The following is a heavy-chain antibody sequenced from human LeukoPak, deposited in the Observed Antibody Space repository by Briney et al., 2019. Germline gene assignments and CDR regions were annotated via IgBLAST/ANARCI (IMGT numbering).Heavy chain of an antibody. J-gene: IGHJ4*02. Sequence: SETLSLTCTVSGGSISSGSYYWSWIRQPAGKRLEWIGHIYRSGSTNYNPSLKSRVTISVDTSKNQFSLKLSSVTAADTAVYYCARDTSTTVTTTTFDYWGQGTLVTVSS. CDR2: IYRSGST. V-gene: IGHV4-61*09. CDR3: ARDTSTTVTTTTFDY. CDR1: GGSISSGSYY. D-gene: IGHD4-11*01.